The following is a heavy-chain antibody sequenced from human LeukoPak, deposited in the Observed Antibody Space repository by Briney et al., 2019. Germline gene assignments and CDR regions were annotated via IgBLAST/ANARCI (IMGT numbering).Heavy chain of an antibody. J-gene: IGHJ6*02. V-gene: IGHV3-33*01. CDR1: GFTFRSYG. CDR3: ARGTQVWLSQSYGMDV. D-gene: IGHD3-22*01. Sequence: GGSLRLSCAASGFTFRSYGMHWVRQAPGKGLEWVAVIWYDGSNKYYADSVKGRFTICRDNSKNTLYLQMNSLRAEDTAVYYCARGTQVWLSQSYGMDVWGQGTTVTVSS. CDR2: IWYDGSNK.